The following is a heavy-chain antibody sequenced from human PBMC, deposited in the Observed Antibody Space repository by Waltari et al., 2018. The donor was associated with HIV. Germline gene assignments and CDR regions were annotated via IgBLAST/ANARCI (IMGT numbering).Heavy chain of an antibody. J-gene: IGHJ3*02. CDR3: ARDSSDDAFDI. CDR2: IKQDGSEK. CDR1: GFTFSSYW. D-gene: IGHD3-22*01. Sequence: EVQLVESGGGLVQPGGSLRLSCAASGFTFSSYWMSWVRQAPGKGREWVANIKQDGSEKYYVDSVKGRFTISRDNAKNSLYLQMNSLRAEDTAVYYCARDSSDDAFDIWGQGTMVTVSS. V-gene: IGHV3-7*03.